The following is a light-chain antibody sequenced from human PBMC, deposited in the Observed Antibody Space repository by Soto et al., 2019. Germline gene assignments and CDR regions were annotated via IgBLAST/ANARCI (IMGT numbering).Light chain of an antibody. V-gene: IGKV3-15*01. J-gene: IGKJ2*02. Sequence: IVMTQSPATLSVSPGDRATLSCRASQSVSSNLAWYQQKPGQAPRLLIYGASTRATGIPARFSGSGSGTEFTLTISSLQSEDCAVYYCQHHGTFGQGTKLEIK. CDR2: GAS. CDR1: QSVSSN. CDR3: QHHGT.